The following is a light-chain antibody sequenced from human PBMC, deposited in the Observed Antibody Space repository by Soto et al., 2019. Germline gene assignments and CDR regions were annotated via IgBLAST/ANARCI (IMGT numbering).Light chain of an antibody. CDR2: EGS. V-gene: IGLV2-23*03. CDR3: CSYAGSSTFD. Sequence: QAVVTQPASVSGSPGQSITISCTGTSSDVGSYNLVSWYQQHPGKAPKLMIYEGSKRPSGVSNRFSGSKSGNTASLTISGLQAEDEADYYCCSYAGSSTFDFGGGTKLTVL. J-gene: IGLJ2*01. CDR1: SSDVGSYNL.